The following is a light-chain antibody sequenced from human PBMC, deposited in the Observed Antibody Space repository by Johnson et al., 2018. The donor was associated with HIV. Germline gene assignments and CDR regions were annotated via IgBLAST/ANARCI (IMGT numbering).Light chain of an antibody. V-gene: IGLV1-51*01. CDR3: ATWDYSLSGYL. J-gene: IGLJ1*01. CDR1: SSNIGNNY. CDR2: DNN. Sequence: QSVLTQPPSVSAAPGQKVTISCSGSSSNIGNNYVSWYQQLPGTAPKLLIYDNNKRPSGIPDRFSGSKSGTSATLAITGLQTGDEADYYCATWDYSLSGYLFGTGTKVTVL.